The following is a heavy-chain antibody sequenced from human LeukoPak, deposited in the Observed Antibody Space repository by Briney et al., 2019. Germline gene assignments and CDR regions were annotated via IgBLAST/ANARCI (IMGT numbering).Heavy chain of an antibody. Sequence: GGSLRLSCAASGFTFSSYAMSWVRQAPGKGLEWVSAISGSGGSTYYADSVKGRFTISRDNSKNTLYLQMNSLRAEDTAVYYCAKDEADTAMVEPYYYYYYGMDVWGQGTTVTVSS. CDR3: AKDEADTAMVEPYYYYYYGMDV. J-gene: IGHJ6*02. CDR2: ISGSGGST. V-gene: IGHV3-23*01. D-gene: IGHD5-18*01. CDR1: GFTFSSYA.